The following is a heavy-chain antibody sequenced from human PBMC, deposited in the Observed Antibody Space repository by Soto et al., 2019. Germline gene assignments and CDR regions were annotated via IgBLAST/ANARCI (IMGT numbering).Heavy chain of an antibody. CDR3: ARERPDGARLDP. Sequence: SETLSLTCSVSGGSISSGDYYWSWIRQPPGKGLEWIGYIYYSGSTYYNPSLKSRVTISVDTSKNQYSLKLSSVTAADTAVYYCARERPDGARLDPWGQGTLVTVSS. D-gene: IGHD6-6*01. CDR2: IYYSGST. CDR1: GGSISSGDYY. J-gene: IGHJ5*02. V-gene: IGHV4-30-4*01.